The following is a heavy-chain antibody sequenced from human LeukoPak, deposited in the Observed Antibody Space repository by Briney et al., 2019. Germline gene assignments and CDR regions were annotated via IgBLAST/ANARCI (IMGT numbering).Heavy chain of an antibody. V-gene: IGHV1-69*13. D-gene: IGHD6-6*01. Sequence: SVKVSCKASGGTFSSYAISWVRQAPGQGLEWMGGIIPIFGTANYAQKFQGRVTITADESTSTAYTELSSLRSEDTAVYYCARASLEYSRSYYYYGMDVWGQGTTVTVSS. CDR3: ARASLEYSRSYYYYGMDV. CDR2: IIPIFGTA. J-gene: IGHJ6*02. CDR1: GGTFSSYA.